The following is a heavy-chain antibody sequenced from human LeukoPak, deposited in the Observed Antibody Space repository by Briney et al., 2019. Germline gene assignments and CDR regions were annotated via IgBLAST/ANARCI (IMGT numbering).Heavy chain of an antibody. D-gene: IGHD3-10*01. CDR1: GFSFSSYF. CDR2: ISYDGSKK. Sequence: PGRSLRLSCAASGFSFSSYFMHWVRQAPGKGLEWVADISYDGSKKYYADPVKGRFTISRDNSKNTLYLQMDSLRGDDTAVYYCARDASGSTPGPHDYWGQGILVTVSS. CDR3: ARDASGSTPGPHDY. J-gene: IGHJ4*02. V-gene: IGHV3-30*04.